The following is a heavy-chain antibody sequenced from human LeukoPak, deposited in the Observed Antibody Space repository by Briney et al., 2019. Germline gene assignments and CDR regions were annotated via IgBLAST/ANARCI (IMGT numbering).Heavy chain of an antibody. CDR2: IYYSGST. J-gene: IGHJ4*02. D-gene: IGHD1-7*01. Sequence: SQTLSLTCTVSGGSTSSGDYYWSWIRQPPGKGLEWIGYIYYSGSTYYNPSLKSRVTISVDTSKNQFSLKLSSVTAADTAVYYCARDRWGNYGEDYFDYWGQGTLVTVSS. CDR1: GGSTSSGDYY. CDR3: ARDRWGNYGEDYFDY. V-gene: IGHV4-30-4*08.